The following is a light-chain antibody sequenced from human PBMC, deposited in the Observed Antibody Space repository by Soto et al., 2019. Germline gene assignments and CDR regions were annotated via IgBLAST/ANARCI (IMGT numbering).Light chain of an antibody. CDR1: QTISSW. Sequence: DIQMTQSPSTLSASVGDRVTITCRASQTISSWLAWYQQKPGKAPNLLIYKASSLQSAIPSRFSGSGSGTEFTLTISSLQPDDFATYYCQQYNSYPYTFGQGTKLEI. V-gene: IGKV1-5*03. J-gene: IGKJ2*01. CDR3: QQYNSYPYT. CDR2: KAS.